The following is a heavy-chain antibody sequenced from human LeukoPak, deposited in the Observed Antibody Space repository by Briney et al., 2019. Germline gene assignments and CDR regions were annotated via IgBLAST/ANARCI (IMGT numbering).Heavy chain of an antibody. J-gene: IGHJ5*02. CDR3: ARGPPKDFGSGSSWFDP. V-gene: IGHV1-8*01. D-gene: IGHD3-10*01. CDR2: MNPNRGNT. CDR1: VYTLTSYD. Sequence: ASVKVSCKASVYTLTSYDINWLRQATGHRREWMGWMNPNRGNTAYAQKFRGRVTMTRNTSITTAYMELSSLTSEDTAAYYCARGPPKDFGSGSSWFDPWGQGALVTVSS.